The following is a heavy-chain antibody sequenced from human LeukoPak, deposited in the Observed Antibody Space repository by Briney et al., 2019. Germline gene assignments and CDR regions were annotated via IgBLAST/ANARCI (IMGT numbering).Heavy chain of an antibody. D-gene: IGHD3-3*01. CDR3: ARATTYYDFWTDLGTVYYYYMDV. CDR1: VESFSGYY. J-gene: IGHJ6*03. Sequence: PSETLSLTCAVYVESFSGYYWSWIRQPRGKRLEWIGEFNHSGSTNYNTSLKSRVTISVDTSKHQLPLKRSSVTAAETAVYYCARATTYYDFWTDLGTVYYYYMDVWGKRTTVTVSS. V-gene: IGHV4-34*01. CDR2: FNHSGST.